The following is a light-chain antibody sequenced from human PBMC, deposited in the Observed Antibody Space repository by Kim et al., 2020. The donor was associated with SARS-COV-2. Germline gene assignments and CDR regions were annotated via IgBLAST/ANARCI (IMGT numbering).Light chain of an antibody. CDR2: DAS. CDR1: QSISSW. V-gene: IGKV1-5*01. J-gene: IGKJ2*01. CDR3: QQYYTYPYT. Sequence: DIQMTQSPSTLSASVGDRVTITCRASQSISSWLAWYQQKPGKAPKFLIYDASSLESGVPSRFSGSGSGTEFTLTISSLQPDDFATYYCQQYYTYPYTFGQGTKLEI.